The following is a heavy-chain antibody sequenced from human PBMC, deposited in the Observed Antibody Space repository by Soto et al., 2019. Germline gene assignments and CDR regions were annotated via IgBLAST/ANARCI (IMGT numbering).Heavy chain of an antibody. J-gene: IGHJ2*01. V-gene: IGHV3-23*01. Sequence: EVQLLESGGGLVQPGGSLRLSCAASGFTFSSYAMSWVRQAPGKGLEWVSAISGSGGSTYYADSVKGRFTISRDNSKNTLYLQMKSLRAEDTAVYYCAKDQSDLHLYFDLLGRGTLVTVSS. CDR2: ISGSGGST. CDR1: GFTFSSYA. CDR3: AKDQSDLHLYFDL.